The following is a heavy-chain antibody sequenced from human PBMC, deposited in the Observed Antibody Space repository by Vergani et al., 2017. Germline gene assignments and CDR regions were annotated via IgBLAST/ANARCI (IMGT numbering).Heavy chain of an antibody. V-gene: IGHV3-15*05. CDR1: GFTFSNAW. CDR3: AKSNAGFGELLSLDY. D-gene: IGHD3-10*01. Sequence: EVQLVESGGGLVKPGGSLRLSCAASGFTFSNAWMSWVRQAPGKGLEWVGRIKSKTDGGTTDYAAPVKGRFTISRDDSKNTLYLQMNSLRAEDTALYYCAKSNAGFGELLSLDYWGQGTLVTVSS. CDR2: IKSKTDGGTT. J-gene: IGHJ4*02.